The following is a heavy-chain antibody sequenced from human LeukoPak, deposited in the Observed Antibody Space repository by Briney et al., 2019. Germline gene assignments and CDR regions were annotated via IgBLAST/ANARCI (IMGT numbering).Heavy chain of an antibody. CDR3: TRVRRRGAYFDY. D-gene: IGHD1-14*01. CDR1: GFTFGDYA. V-gene: IGHV3-49*04. Sequence: GGSLRLSCTASGFTFGDYAMSWVRQAPGKGLEWVGFIRSKAYGGTTEYAASVKGRFTISRDDSKSIAYLQMNSLKTEDTAVYYCTRVRRRGAYFDYWGQGTLVTVSS. J-gene: IGHJ4*02. CDR2: IRSKAYGGTT.